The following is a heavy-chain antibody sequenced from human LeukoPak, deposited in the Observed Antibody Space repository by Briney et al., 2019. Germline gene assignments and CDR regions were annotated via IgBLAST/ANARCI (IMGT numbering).Heavy chain of an antibody. Sequence: SVKVSCKASGGTFSSYAISWVRQAPGQGLEWMGGIIPIFGTANYAQKFQGRVTITADESTSTAYMELSSLRSEDTAVYYCARDSVWSGYYLGPRVNDAFDIWGQGTMATVSS. J-gene: IGHJ3*02. CDR3: ARDSVWSGYYLGPRVNDAFDI. CDR2: IIPIFGTA. D-gene: IGHD3-3*01. CDR1: GGTFSSYA. V-gene: IGHV1-69*13.